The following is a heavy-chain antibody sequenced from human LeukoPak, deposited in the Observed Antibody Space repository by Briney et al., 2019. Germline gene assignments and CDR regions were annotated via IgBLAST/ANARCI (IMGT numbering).Heavy chain of an antibody. Sequence: GGSLRLSCAASDFTFSNYDMTWVRQAPGKGLEWVSSFRASDATTYYADSVKGRFTISRDNAKNSLYLQMNSLRAEDTAVYYCAKSGKSGGSGSYYSSWGVSLYYYYYMDVWGKGTTVTIS. J-gene: IGHJ6*03. V-gene: IGHV3-23*01. CDR3: AKSGKSGGSGSYYSSWGVSLYYYYYMDV. CDR2: FRASDATT. CDR1: DFTFSNYD. D-gene: IGHD3-10*01.